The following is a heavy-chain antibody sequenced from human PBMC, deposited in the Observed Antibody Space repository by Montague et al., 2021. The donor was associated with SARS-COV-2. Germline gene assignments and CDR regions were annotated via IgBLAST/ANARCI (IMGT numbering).Heavy chain of an antibody. J-gene: IGHJ4*02. CDR1: GITFSNYA. Sequence: SLRLSCAASGITFSNYAMSWVRQAPGKGLEWVSAISGSGGSTYYADSVKGRFTISRDNSKNTLYLQMNSLRAGDTAVYYYAKDKGVAYYFDHWGQGTLVTVSS. CDR2: ISGSGGST. V-gene: IGHV3-23*01. CDR3: AKDKGVAYYFDH. D-gene: IGHD2-15*01.